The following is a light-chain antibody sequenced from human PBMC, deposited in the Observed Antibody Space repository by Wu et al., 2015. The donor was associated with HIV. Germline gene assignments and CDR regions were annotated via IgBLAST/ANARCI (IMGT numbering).Light chain of an antibody. CDR3: QKYNTAPWT. V-gene: IGKV3-20*01. CDR2: DAS. Sequence: EIVLTQSPGSLSLSLGERATLSCRASQSVSNSQLAWYQQKPGQPPRLLIYDASTRAADIPARFSGSGSGTDFTLTISSLQPEDVATYYCQKYNTAPWTFGQGTKVEMK. CDR1: QSVSNSQ. J-gene: IGKJ1*01.